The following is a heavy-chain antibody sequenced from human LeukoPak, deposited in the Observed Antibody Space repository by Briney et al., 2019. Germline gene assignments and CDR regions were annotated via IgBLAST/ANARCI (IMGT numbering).Heavy chain of an antibody. V-gene: IGHV1-2*02. Sequence: ASVKVSCKASGYTFTGHYMHWVRQAPGQGLEWMGWINPNSGGTNYAQKFQGRVTMTRDTSISTAYMELSRLRSDDTAVYYCARAVVPAAMLPNWFDPWGQGTLVTVSS. CDR2: INPNSGGT. D-gene: IGHD2-2*01. CDR3: ARAVVPAAMLPNWFDP. J-gene: IGHJ5*02. CDR1: GYTFTGHY.